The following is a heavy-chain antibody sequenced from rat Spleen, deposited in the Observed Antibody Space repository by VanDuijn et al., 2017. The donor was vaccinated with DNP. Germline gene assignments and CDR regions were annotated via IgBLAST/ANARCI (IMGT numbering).Heavy chain of an antibody. CDR1: GFTFSDYN. D-gene: IGHD5-1*01. CDR3: ARQLTGSYFDY. J-gene: IGHJ2*01. V-gene: IGHV5S10*01. Sequence: EVQLVESGGGLVQPGRSLKLSCAASGFTFSDYNMAWVRQAPKKGLEWVATIVYDGSRTYYRDSVKGRFTISRDNAKSTLYLQMDSLRSEDTATYYCARQLTGSYFDYWGQGVMVTVSS. CDR2: IVYDGSRT.